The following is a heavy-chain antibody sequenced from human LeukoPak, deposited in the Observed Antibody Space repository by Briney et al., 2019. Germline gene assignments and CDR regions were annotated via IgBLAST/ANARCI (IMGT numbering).Heavy chain of an antibody. CDR3: ASLSSGWYSFDY. CDR1: GGSISSSNW. Sequence: SETLSLTCAVSGGSISSSNWWTWVRQPPGKGLEWIGQIYHSGSTDYNPSLKSRVAISVDKSENQFSLKLGSVTAADTAVYYCASLSSGWYSFDYWGQGTLVTVSS. V-gene: IGHV4-4*02. J-gene: IGHJ4*02. D-gene: IGHD6-19*01. CDR2: IYHSGST.